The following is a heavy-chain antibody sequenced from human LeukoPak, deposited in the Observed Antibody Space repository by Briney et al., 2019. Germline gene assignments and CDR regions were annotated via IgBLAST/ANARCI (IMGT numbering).Heavy chain of an antibody. CDR1: GGSISSYY. CDR2: IYYRGST. V-gene: IGHV4-59*01. J-gene: IGHJ4*02. Sequence: SETLSLTCTVSGGSISSYYWSWIRQPPGKGLEWIGYIYYRGSTNYNPSLKSRVTISVDTSKNQFSLKLSSVTAADTAVYYCARALLPTTPFDYWGQGTLVTVSS. D-gene: IGHD4-17*01. CDR3: ARALLPTTPFDY.